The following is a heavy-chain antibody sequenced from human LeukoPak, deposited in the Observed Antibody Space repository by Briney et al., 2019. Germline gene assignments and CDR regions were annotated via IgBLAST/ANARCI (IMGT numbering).Heavy chain of an antibody. D-gene: IGHD3-10*01. V-gene: IGHV1-46*01. J-gene: IGHJ6*03. CDR1: GYTFTSYY. Sequence: VASVKVSCKASGYTFTSYYMHWVRQAPGQGLEWMGIINPSGGSTSYAQKFQGRVTMTRDRSPHTVYMELSSLRSEDTAVYYCARDPYGPRTGYYYYMDVWGKGTTVTVSS. CDR2: INPSGGST. CDR3: ARDPYGPRTGYYYYMDV.